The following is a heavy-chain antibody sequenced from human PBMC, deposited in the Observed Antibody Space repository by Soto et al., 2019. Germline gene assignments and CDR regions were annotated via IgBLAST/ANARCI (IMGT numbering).Heavy chain of an antibody. CDR1: GGSFSGYY. J-gene: IGHJ4*02. V-gene: IGHV4-34*01. CDR3: ARGLSGSYPFDY. Sequence: SETLSLTCAVYGGSFSGYYWSWIRQPPGKGLEWIGEINHSGSTNYNPSLKSRVTISVDTSKNQFSLKLSSVTAADTAVYYCARGLSGSYPFDYWGQGTLVTVSS. CDR2: INHSGST. D-gene: IGHD1-26*01.